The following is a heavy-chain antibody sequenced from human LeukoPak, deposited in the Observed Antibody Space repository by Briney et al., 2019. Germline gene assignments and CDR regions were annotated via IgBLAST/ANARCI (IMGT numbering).Heavy chain of an antibody. CDR2: IYYSGSI. J-gene: IGHJ2*01. CDR3: ARARYCGGDCYSQYFDL. CDR1: GGSISSGGYY. V-gene: IGHV4-31*03. D-gene: IGHD2-21*02. Sequence: PSQTLSLTCTVSGGSISSGGYYWSWIRQHPGKGLEWIGYIYYSGSIYYNPSLKSRVTISVDTSMNQFSLRLSSVTAADTAVYYCARARYCGGDCYSQYFDLWGRGTLVTVSS.